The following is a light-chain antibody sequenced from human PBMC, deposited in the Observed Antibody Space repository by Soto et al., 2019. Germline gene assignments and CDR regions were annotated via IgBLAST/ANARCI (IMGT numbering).Light chain of an antibody. CDR1: QSISSW. CDR3: QQYNDSFPYT. V-gene: IGKV1-5*03. J-gene: IGKJ2*01. Sequence: DIQMTQSPSTLSASVGDRGTITCRASQSISSWLAWYQQKPGTAPKLLIYKASTLESGVPSRFSGIRSGTEFTLTVSSLQPDDFATYYCQQYNDSFPYTFGQGTKLEIK. CDR2: KAS.